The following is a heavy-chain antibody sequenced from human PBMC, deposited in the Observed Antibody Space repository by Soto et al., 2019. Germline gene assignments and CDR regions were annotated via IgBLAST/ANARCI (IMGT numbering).Heavy chain of an antibody. Sequence: QVQLVESGGGVVQPGRSLRLSCAASGFTFSSYGMHWVRQAPGKGLEWVAVISYDGSNKYYADSVKGRFTISRDNSKNTLYLQMNSLRAEDTAVYYCAKEGPAAGNGMYYYYGMDVWGQGTTVTVSS. J-gene: IGHJ6*02. D-gene: IGHD6-13*01. CDR3: AKEGPAAGNGMYYYYGMDV. CDR2: ISYDGSNK. V-gene: IGHV3-30*18. CDR1: GFTFSSYG.